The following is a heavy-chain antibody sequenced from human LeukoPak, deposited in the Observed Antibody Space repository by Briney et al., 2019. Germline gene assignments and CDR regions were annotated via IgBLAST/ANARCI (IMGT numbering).Heavy chain of an antibody. D-gene: IGHD5-18*01. CDR3: AKERRRVDTEMVRSYYFEN. CDR1: GFTFKSYG. Sequence: GGSLRLSCTASGFTFKSYGMHWVRQAPGKGQEWVAYIRYDASVTYYEDSVKGRFTVSRDNSKNTLNLQMNSLRAEDTAVYYCAKERRRVDTEMVRSYYFENWGQGTLVTVSS. J-gene: IGHJ4*02. V-gene: IGHV3-30*02. CDR2: IRYDASVT.